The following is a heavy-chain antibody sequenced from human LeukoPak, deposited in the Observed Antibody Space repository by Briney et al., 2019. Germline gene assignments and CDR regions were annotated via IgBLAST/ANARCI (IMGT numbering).Heavy chain of an antibody. D-gene: IGHD3-22*01. CDR2: ISSSSTM. CDR1: GLTFSSYS. CDR3: VRDHHRRLYDSQARDTFDI. V-gene: IGHV3-48*01. Sequence: GGSLRLSCAASGLTFSSYSMNWVRQAPGKGLEWVSYISSSSTMYYAASVKGRFSISRDNAQNSLYLQMNSLRAEDTAVYYCVRDHHRRLYDSQARDTFDIWGQGTMVTVSS. J-gene: IGHJ3*02.